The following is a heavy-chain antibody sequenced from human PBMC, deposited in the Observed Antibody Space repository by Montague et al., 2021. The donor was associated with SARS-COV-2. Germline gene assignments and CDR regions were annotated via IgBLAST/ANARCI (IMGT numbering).Heavy chain of an antibody. CDR1: GGSITSYY. D-gene: IGHD1-26*01. CDR3: ACSLSGSYDH. Sequence: SETLSLTCTVSGGSITSYYWGWIRQPPGKGLEWIGYIYYIGSTNYNPSLKSRVTISVDTSKKQFFLNLSSVTAADTAVYYCACSLSGSYDHWGQGILVTVSS. V-gene: IGHV4-59*01. CDR2: IYYIGST. J-gene: IGHJ4*02.